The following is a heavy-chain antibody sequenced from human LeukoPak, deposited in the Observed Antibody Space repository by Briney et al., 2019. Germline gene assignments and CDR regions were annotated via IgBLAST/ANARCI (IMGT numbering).Heavy chain of an antibody. Sequence: PGGSLRLSCAASGFTFSSYVMSWVRQAPGRGLEWVSALTSSGDTTYYGDSVKGRFTISRDNSKNTLYLQMNSLRAEDTAVYYCATPDITIFGVVDAFDIWGQGTMVTVSS. CDR3: ATPDITIFGVVDAFDI. CDR1: GFTFSSYV. V-gene: IGHV3-23*01. D-gene: IGHD3-3*01. J-gene: IGHJ3*02. CDR2: LTSSGDTT.